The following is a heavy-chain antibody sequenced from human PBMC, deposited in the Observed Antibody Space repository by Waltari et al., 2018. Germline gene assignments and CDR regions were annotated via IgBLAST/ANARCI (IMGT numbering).Heavy chain of an antibody. CDR2: ISGDSSTI. J-gene: IGHJ5*02. Sequence: EVQLVESGGGVVQPGGSLRLSCAASGFTFDDFAMHWVRQAPGKCLEWLTFISGDSSTIHYADSVKGRFTISRDNSKNSLYLQMNSLGAEDTAFYYCAKELYNSGWNWFDPWGQGTLVIVSS. CDR1: GFTFDDFA. CDR3: AKELYNSGWNWFDP. D-gene: IGHD6-19*01. V-gene: IGHV3-43*02.